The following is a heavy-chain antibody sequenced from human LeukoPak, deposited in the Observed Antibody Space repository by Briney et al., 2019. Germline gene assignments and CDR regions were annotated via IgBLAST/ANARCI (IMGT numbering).Heavy chain of an antibody. D-gene: IGHD3-22*01. J-gene: IGHJ3*02. Sequence: GGSLRLSCAASGFTFSSYSMNWVRQAPGKGLEWVSSISSSSSYIYYADSVKGRFTISRDNAKNSLYLQMNSLRAEDTAVYYCARVFSYYYDSSGPSDAFDIWGQGTMVTVSS. CDR2: ISSSSSYI. CDR3: ARVFSYYYDSSGPSDAFDI. CDR1: GFTFSSYS. V-gene: IGHV3-21*01.